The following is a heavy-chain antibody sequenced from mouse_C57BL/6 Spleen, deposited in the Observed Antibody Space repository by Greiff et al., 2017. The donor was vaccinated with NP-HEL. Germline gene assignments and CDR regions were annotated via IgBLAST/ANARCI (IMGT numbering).Heavy chain of an antibody. CDR2: IDTSDSET. J-gene: IGHJ1*03. V-gene: IGHV1-52*01. D-gene: IGHD2-4*01. CDR1: GYTFTSYW. Sequence: QVQLQQPGAELVRPGSSVKLSCKASGYTFTSYWMHWVKQRPIQGLEWIGNIDTSDSETHYNQKFKDKATLTVDKSSSTAYMQLSSLTSEDSAVYYCARDDYDGDWYFDVWGTGTTVTVSS. CDR3: ARDDYDGDWYFDV.